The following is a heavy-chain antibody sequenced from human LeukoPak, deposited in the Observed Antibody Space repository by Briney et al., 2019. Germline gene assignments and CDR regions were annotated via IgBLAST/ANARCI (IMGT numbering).Heavy chain of an antibody. J-gene: IGHJ4*02. V-gene: IGHV4-4*07. CDR3: ARAYYYDSSGYPFDY. D-gene: IGHD3-22*01. CDR2: IYTSGST. Sequence: PSETLSLTCTVSGDSITSSYWSWIRQPAGKGLEWIGRIYTSGSTNYNPSLKSRVTISVDTSKNQFSLKLSSVTAADTAVYYCARAYYYDSSGYPFDYWGQGTLVTVSS. CDR1: GDSITSSY.